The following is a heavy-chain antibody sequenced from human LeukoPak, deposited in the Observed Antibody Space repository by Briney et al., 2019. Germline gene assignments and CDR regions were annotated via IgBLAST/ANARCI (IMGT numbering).Heavy chain of an antibody. CDR1: SGSLSSSY. CDR3: ARGVGEAWDI. D-gene: IGHD2-15*01. Sequence: SETLSLTCTLSSGSLSSSYWSWIRQPAGKGLEWIGRIYTSGSTNYNPSLKSRVTISVDTSKNQFSLKLSSVTAADTAVYYCARGVGEAWDIWGQGTMVTVSS. J-gene: IGHJ3*02. V-gene: IGHV4-4*07. CDR2: IYTSGST.